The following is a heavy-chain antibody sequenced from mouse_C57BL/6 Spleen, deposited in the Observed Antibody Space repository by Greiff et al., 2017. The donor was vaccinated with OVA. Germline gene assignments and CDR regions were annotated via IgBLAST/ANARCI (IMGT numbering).Heavy chain of an antibody. V-gene: IGHV1-54*01. CDR3: ARRGYDYDEAWFAY. D-gene: IGHD2-4*01. CDR2: INPGSGGT. J-gene: IGHJ3*01. CDR1: GYAFTNYL. Sequence: VQLQESGAELVRPGTSVKVSCKASGYAFTNYLIEWVKQRPGQGLEWIGVINPGSGGTNYNDKFKGKATLTADKSSSTAYMQLSSLTSEDSAVYFCARRGYDYDEAWFAYWGQGTLVTVSA.